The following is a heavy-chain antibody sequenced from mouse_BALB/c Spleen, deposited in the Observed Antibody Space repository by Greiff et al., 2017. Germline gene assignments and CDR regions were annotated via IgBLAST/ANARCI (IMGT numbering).Heavy chain of an antibody. J-gene: IGHJ3*01. V-gene: IGHV1-7*01. CDR3: ARGDRYDGGAWFAY. CDR1: GYTFTSYW. D-gene: IGHD2-14*01. Sequence: QVQLQQSGAELAKPGASVKMSCKASGYTFTSYWMHWVKQRPGQGLEWIGYINPSTGYTEYNQKFKDKATLTADKSSSTAYMQLSSLTSEDSAVYYCARGDRYDGGAWFAYWGQGTLVTVSA. CDR2: INPSTGYT.